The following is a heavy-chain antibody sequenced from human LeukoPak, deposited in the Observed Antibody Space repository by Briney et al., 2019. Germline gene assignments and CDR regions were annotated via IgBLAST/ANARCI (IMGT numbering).Heavy chain of an antibody. CDR2: IYPGDSDT. CDR3: ARHTSSSWYIDY. V-gene: IGHV5-51*01. Sequence: PGGSLQISFKGSGYSFTNYWIGWVRPVPGKGLGGVGIIYPGDSDTRYSPSFQGQVTISADKSISTAYVQWSSLKASDTAMYYCARHTSSSWYIDYWGQGTLVTVSS. J-gene: IGHJ4*02. D-gene: IGHD6-13*01. CDR1: GYSFTNYW.